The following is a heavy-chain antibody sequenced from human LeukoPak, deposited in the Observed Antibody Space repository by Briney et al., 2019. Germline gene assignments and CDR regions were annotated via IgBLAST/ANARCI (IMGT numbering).Heavy chain of an antibody. CDR1: GFTFDDYA. V-gene: IGHV3-9*01. Sequence: GGSLRLSCAASGFTFDDYAMHWVRQAPGKGLECVSGISWNSGSIGYADSVKGRFTISRDNAKNSLYLQMNSLRAEDTALYYCAKDKGFHYYDSSGYIDYWGQGTLVTVSS. J-gene: IGHJ4*02. CDR3: AKDKGFHYYDSSGYIDY. CDR2: ISWNSGSI. D-gene: IGHD3-22*01.